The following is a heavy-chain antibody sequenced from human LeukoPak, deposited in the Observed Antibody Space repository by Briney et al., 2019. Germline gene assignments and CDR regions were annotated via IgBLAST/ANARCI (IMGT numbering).Heavy chain of an antibody. J-gene: IGHJ4*02. CDR3: ARDREQWLVRPGYYFDY. CDR1: GFTFSSYN. Sequence: GGSLRLSRAASGFTFSSYNMNWVRQPPGKGLEWVSSINSSSNYKHYADSVKGRFTISRDNAKNSVYLQMNSLRAEDTAIYYCARDREQWLVRPGYYFDYWGQGTLVTVSS. D-gene: IGHD6-19*01. V-gene: IGHV3-21*01. CDR2: INSSSNYK.